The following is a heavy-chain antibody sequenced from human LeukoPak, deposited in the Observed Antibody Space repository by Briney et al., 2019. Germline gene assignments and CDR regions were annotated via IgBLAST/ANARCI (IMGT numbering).Heavy chain of an antibody. D-gene: IGHD1-20*01. Sequence: GGSLRLSCAASRFTFSSYSMNWVRQAPGKGLEWVSSISTGSSYIYYADSVKGRFTISRDNAKNSLYLQMNSLRAEDTAVYYCARDEYNWNVDAFDIWGQGTVVTVSS. CDR1: RFTFSSYS. CDR2: ISTGSSYI. J-gene: IGHJ3*02. V-gene: IGHV3-21*01. CDR3: ARDEYNWNVDAFDI.